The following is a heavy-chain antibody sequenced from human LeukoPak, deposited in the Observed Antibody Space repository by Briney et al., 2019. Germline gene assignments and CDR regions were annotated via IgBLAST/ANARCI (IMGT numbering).Heavy chain of an antibody. CDR3: ARARTENGMDV. Sequence: PGGSLRLSCTASGLSFNYAWMNWVRQAPGKGLEWVAVISYDGRNKYYAESVKGRFTISRDNSKNTLYLQMNSLRAEDTAVYYCARARTENGMDVWGQGTTVTVSS. CDR1: GLSFNYAW. D-gene: IGHD1-1*01. J-gene: IGHJ6*02. V-gene: IGHV3-30*03. CDR2: ISYDGRNK.